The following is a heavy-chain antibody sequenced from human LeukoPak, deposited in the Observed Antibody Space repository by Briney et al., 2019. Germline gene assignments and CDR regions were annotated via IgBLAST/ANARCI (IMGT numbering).Heavy chain of an antibody. CDR3: AVNYGETYGDYPPHPHY. V-gene: IGHV1-24*01. Sequence: ASVKVSCKVSGYTLTELSMHWVRQAPGKGLEWMGGFDPEDGETIYAQKFQGRVTMTEDTSTDTAYTELSSLRSEDTAVYYCAVNYGETYGDYPPHPHYWGQGTLVTVSS. D-gene: IGHD4-17*01. CDR1: GYTLTELS. CDR2: FDPEDGET. J-gene: IGHJ4*02.